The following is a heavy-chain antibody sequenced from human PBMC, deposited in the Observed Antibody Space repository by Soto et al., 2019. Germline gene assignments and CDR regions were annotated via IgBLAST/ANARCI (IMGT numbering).Heavy chain of an antibody. Sequence: VQLVQSGAEVKKPGSSVKVSCKASGGTFSSYAISWVRQAPGQGLEWMGEIIPIFGTANYAQKCQGRVTMTADESTSTADRERSSLRAEDTAVYYCAGDRGPSSGYYPYWFDPWGQGTLVTVSS. CDR1: GGTFSSYA. J-gene: IGHJ5*02. CDR2: IIPIFGTA. D-gene: IGHD3-22*01. CDR3: AGDRGPSSGYYPYWFDP. V-gene: IGHV1-69*12.